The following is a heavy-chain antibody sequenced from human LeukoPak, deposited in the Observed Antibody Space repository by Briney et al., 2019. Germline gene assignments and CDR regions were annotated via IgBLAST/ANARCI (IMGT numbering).Heavy chain of an antibody. CDR3: ARGRDWNYVENDY. Sequence: GGSLILSCAASGFTFSSYSMIWVRQAPGEGLEWVSSISSSGTYMHYVDSVKGRFTISRDNAKESLYLQMNSLRAEDTAVYYCARGRDWNYVENDYWGQGTLVTVSS. J-gene: IGHJ4*02. V-gene: IGHV3-21*01. CDR2: ISSSGTYM. CDR1: GFTFSSYS. D-gene: IGHD1-7*01.